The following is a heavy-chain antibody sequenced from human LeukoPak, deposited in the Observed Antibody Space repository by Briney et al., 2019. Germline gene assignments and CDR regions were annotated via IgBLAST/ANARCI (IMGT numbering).Heavy chain of an antibody. Sequence: ASVKVSCKASGYTFTGYYMHWVRQAPGQGLEWMGWISPNSGGTNYQGRVTMTRDTSISTAYMELSRLRSDDTAVYYCASRGYSYGYFDYWGQGTLVSVSS. CDR2: ISPNSGGT. V-gene: IGHV1-2*02. CDR1: GYTFTGYY. D-gene: IGHD5-18*01. CDR3: ASRGYSYGYFDY. J-gene: IGHJ4*02.